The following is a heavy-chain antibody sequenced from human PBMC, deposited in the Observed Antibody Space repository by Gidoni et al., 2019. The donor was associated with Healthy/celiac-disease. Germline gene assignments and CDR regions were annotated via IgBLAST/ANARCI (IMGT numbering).Heavy chain of an antibody. D-gene: IGHD3-9*01. J-gene: IGHJ4*02. V-gene: IGHV4-34*01. CDR1: GGSFSGYY. CDR3: ARELELRYFDWLGYFDY. CDR2: INHSGST. Sequence: QVQLQQWGAGLLKPSETLSLTCTVYGGSFSGYYWSWIRQPPGKGLEWIGEINHSGSTNYNPSLKSRVTISVDTSKNQFSLKLSSVTAADTAVYYCARELELRYFDWLGYFDYWGQGTLVTVSS.